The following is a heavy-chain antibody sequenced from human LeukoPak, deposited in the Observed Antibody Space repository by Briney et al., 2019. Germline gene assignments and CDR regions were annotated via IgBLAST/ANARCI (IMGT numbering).Heavy chain of an antibody. CDR3: ARTEYGSGSYYGYYYYMDV. J-gene: IGHJ6*03. Sequence: SETLSLTCTVSGGSISSSSYYWGWIRQPPGKGLEWIGTIYYSGSTYYNPSLKSRVTISVDTSKNQFSLKLSSVTAADTAVYYCARTEYGSGSYYGYYYYMDVWGKGTTVTISS. CDR2: IYYSGST. V-gene: IGHV4-39*01. CDR1: GGSISSSSYY. D-gene: IGHD3-10*01.